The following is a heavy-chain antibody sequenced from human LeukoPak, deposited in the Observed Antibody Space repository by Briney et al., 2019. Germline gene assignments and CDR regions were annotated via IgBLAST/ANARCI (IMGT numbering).Heavy chain of an antibody. D-gene: IGHD2-21*02. Sequence: SETLSLTCTVSGGSNSSCYWSWIRQPPGKGLEWIGYIYYSGSTNYNPSLKSRVTISVDTSKNQFSLKLSSVTAADTAVYYCARENDAVIRDYWGQGTLVTVSS. V-gene: IGHV4-59*12. CDR3: ARENDAVIRDY. CDR2: IYYSGST. J-gene: IGHJ4*02. CDR1: GGSNSSCY.